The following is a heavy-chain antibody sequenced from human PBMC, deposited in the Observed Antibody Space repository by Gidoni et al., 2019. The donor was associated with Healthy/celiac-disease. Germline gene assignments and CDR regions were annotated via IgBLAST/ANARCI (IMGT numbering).Heavy chain of an antibody. Sequence: QVQLVQSGAEVKKPGASVKVSCKASGYTFTGYYMPWVRQAPGPGREWMGWINPNSGGTNYAQKFQGWVTRTRDTSISTAYMELSRLRSDDTAVYYCARGGSASVAVAGPAYYYYYMDVWGKGTTVTVSS. D-gene: IGHD6-19*01. CDR3: ARGGSASVAVAGPAYYYYYMDV. J-gene: IGHJ6*03. CDR2: INPNSGGT. CDR1: GYTFTGYY. V-gene: IGHV1-2*04.